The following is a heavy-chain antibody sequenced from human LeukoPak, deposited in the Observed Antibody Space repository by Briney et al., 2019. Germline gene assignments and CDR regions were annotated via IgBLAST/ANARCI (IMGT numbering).Heavy chain of an antibody. Sequence: SVKVSCKASGYTFTSYYMHWVRQAPGQGLEWMGGIIPIFGTANYAQKFQGRVTITADESTSTAYMELSSLRSEDTAVYYCASTGGYCSSTSCYDGGDYYYYYMDVWGKGTTVTVSS. CDR3: ASTGGYCSSTSCYDGGDYYYYYMDV. CDR2: IIPIFGTA. CDR1: GYTFTSYY. D-gene: IGHD2-2*01. J-gene: IGHJ6*03. V-gene: IGHV1-69*13.